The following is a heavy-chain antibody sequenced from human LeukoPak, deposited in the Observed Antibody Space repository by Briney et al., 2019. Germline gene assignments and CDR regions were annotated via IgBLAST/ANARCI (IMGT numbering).Heavy chain of an antibody. V-gene: IGHV3-15*01. CDR1: GFTFSNAW. Sequence: GGSLRLSCAASGFTFSNAWMSWVRQAPGKGLEWVGRIKSQTDGGTTEYASAVKGRFTISRDDSKSTLFLQMSSLKTEDTAIYYCTTYTSGSSYYWGQGTLVTVSS. J-gene: IGHJ4*02. CDR3: TTYTSGSSYY. CDR2: IKSQTDGGTT. D-gene: IGHD1-26*01.